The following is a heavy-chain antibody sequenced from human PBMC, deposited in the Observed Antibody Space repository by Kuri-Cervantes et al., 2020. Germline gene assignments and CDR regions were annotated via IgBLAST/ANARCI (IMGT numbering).Heavy chain of an antibody. Sequence: SETLSLTCTVSGGSISSYYWSWTRQPPGKGLEWIGYIYHSGSTYYNPSLKSRVTISIDRSKNQFSLKLSSVTAADTAVYYCARDIPLDGYCSGGSCYSGWGDNNYFDPWGQGTLVTVSS. CDR1: GGSISSYY. J-gene: IGHJ5*02. CDR2: IYHSGST. CDR3: ARDIPLDGYCSGGSCYSGWGDNNYFDP. V-gene: IGHV4-59*12. D-gene: IGHD2-15*01.